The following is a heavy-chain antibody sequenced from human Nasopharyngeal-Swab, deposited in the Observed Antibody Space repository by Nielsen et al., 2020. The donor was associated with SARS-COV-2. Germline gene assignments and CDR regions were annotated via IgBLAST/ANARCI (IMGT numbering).Heavy chain of an antibody. J-gene: IGHJ3*02. CDR1: GYTFTSYG. Sequence: ASVKVSCKASGYTFTSYGISWVRQAPGQGLEWMGWISAYNGNTNYAQKLQGRVTMTTDTSTSTAYMELRSLRSDDTAVYYCARDSISQVSGYLHPEVDAFDIWGQGTMVTVSS. CDR3: ARDSISQVSGYLHPEVDAFDI. CDR2: ISAYNGNT. V-gene: IGHV1-18*01. D-gene: IGHD3-22*01.